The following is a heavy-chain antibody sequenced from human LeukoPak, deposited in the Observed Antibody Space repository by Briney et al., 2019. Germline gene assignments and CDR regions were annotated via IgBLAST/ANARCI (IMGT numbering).Heavy chain of an antibody. CDR1: GFTFSSYA. D-gene: IGHD3-10*01. V-gene: IGHV3-30-3*01. Sequence: GGSLRLSCAASGFTFSSYAMSWVRQAPGKGLEWVAVISYDGSNKYYADSVKGRFTISRDNSKNTLYLQMNSLRAEDTAVYYCARDRAGSGYYYYGMDVWGQGTTVTVSS. CDR2: ISYDGSNK. CDR3: ARDRAGSGYYYYGMDV. J-gene: IGHJ6*02.